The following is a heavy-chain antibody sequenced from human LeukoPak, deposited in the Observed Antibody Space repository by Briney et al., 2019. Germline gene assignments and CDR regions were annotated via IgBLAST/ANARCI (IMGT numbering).Heavy chain of an antibody. CDR3: AKGPQGYYDSSGYADY. CDR2: ISWNSGSM. CDR1: GFTFDDYA. J-gene: IGHJ4*02. Sequence: PGGSLRLSCAASGFTFDDYAMHWVRQAPGKGLEWVSGISWNSGSMGYADSVKGRFTISRDNAKNSLYLQMHSLRAEDTALYYCAKGPQGYYDSSGYADYWGQGTLVTVSS. V-gene: IGHV3-9*01. D-gene: IGHD3-22*01.